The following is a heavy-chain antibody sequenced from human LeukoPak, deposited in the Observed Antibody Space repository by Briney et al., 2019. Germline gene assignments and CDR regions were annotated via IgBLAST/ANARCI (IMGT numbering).Heavy chain of an antibody. Sequence: GSLRLSCAASGFTVSSNYMSWVRQAPGKGLEWVAFIRYDGSNKYYADSVKGRFTISRDNSKNTLFLQMNSLRPEDTAVYYCAKDRNVGLDAIDIWGQGTLVTVSS. V-gene: IGHV3-30*02. CDR1: GFTVSSNY. J-gene: IGHJ3*02. CDR2: IRYDGSNK. CDR3: AKDRNVGLDAIDI. D-gene: IGHD3-10*02.